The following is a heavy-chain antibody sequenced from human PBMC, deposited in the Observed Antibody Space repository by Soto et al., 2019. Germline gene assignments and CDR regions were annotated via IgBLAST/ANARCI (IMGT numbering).Heavy chain of an antibody. J-gene: IGHJ3*02. CDR3: VRKLVVTFNVGAFDI. Sequence: SETLSLTCTVSGGSMSPYYWSWIRQPPGKGLEWIGNIYYSGSTKYNPSLKSRVTISVDTSRNQYSLKLNSVTAADTAVYYCVRKLVVTFNVGAFDIWGQGTMVSVSS. CDR1: GGSMSPYY. D-gene: IGHD2-21*02. V-gene: IGHV4-59*01. CDR2: IYYSGST.